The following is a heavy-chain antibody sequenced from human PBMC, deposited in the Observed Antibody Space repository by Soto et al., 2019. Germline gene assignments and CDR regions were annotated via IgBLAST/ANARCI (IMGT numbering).Heavy chain of an antibody. V-gene: IGHV3-30*18. J-gene: IGHJ4*02. CDR1: GFTFSSYG. CDR2: ISYDESNK. CDR3: AKDKLAVAVAAPFDY. Sequence: QVQLVESGGSVVQPGRSLRLSCAASGFTFSSYGMHWVRQAPGKGLEWVAVISYDESNKYYADSVKGRFTISRDNSKNTLYLQMNSLRAEDTAVYYCAKDKLAVAVAAPFDYWGQGTLVTVSS. D-gene: IGHD6-19*01.